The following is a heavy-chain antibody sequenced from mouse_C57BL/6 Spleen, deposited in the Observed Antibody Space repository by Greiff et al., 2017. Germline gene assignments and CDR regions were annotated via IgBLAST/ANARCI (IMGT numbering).Heavy chain of an antibody. CDR3: ARPPLTGTLYAMDY. Sequence: VQLQQPGAELVKPGASVKLSCKASGYTFTSYWMQWVKQRPGQGLEWIGEIDPSDSYTNYNQKFKGKATLTVDTSSSTAYMQLSSLTSEDSAVYYCARPPLTGTLYAMDYWGQGTSVTVSS. CDR2: IDPSDSYT. J-gene: IGHJ4*01. V-gene: IGHV1-50*01. D-gene: IGHD4-1*01. CDR1: GYTFTSYW.